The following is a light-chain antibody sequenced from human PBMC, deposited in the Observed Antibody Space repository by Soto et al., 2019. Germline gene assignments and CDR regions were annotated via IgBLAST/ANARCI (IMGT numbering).Light chain of an antibody. J-gene: IGLJ3*02. V-gene: IGLV8-61*01. CDR2: TTN. CDR3: AVYMGRGISV. CDR1: SGSVSTSYY. Sequence: QAVVTQEPSFSVSPGGTVTLTCALSSGSVSTSYYPSWYQQTPGQAPRTLIYTTNTRSSGVPDRFSGSILGNKAALTITGAQADEESDYYCAVYMGRGISVFGGGTKLTVL.